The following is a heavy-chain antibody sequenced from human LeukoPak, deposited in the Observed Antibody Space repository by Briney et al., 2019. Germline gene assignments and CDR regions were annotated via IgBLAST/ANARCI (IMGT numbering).Heavy chain of an antibody. V-gene: IGHV3-7*01. D-gene: IGHD3-10*01. CDR2: IKQDGSEK. CDR3: ARDSGMVRGVLDY. J-gene: IGHJ4*02. CDR1: GFTFSSCW. Sequence: GGSLRLSCAASGFTFSSCWMSWVRQAPGKGREWVANIKQDGSEKNYVDSVKGRFTISRDNSKNTLYLQMNSLRAEDTAVYYCARDSGMVRGVLDYWGQGTLVTVS.